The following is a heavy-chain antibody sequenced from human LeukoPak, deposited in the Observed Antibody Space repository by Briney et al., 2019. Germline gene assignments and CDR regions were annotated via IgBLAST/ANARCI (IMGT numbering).Heavy chain of an antibody. Sequence: GGSLRLSCTASGFTFSNFGMSWVRQAPGKGLEWVSAISGSGLSTNYADSVKGRFTISRDSSKNTLSLKMNSLRAEDTAVYSCASSLAYCGPNCPRMDAFDIWGQGTMVTVSS. CDR3: ASSLAYCGPNCPRMDAFDI. V-gene: IGHV3-23*01. CDR2: ISGSGLST. CDR1: GFTFSNFG. D-gene: IGHD2-21*01. J-gene: IGHJ3*02.